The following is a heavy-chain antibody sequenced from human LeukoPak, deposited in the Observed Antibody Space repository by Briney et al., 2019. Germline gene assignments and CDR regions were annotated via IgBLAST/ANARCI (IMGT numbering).Heavy chain of an antibody. CDR3: AKDPYYDGPSVYFDY. J-gene: IGHJ4*02. CDR1: RFTFSSYA. Sequence: GGSLRLSCTASRFTFSSYAMSWVRQAPGKGLEWVSAISGSGGSTYYADSVKGRFTISRDNSKNTLYLQMNSLRAEDTAVYYCAKDPYYDGPSVYFDYWGQGTLVTVSS. CDR2: ISGSGGST. V-gene: IGHV3-23*01. D-gene: IGHD3-10*01.